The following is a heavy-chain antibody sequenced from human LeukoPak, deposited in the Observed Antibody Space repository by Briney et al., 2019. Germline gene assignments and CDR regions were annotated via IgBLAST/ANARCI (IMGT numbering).Heavy chain of an antibody. CDR3: ASGSGYCSGARCYVDY. CDR2: ISSSDIYI. Sequence: GGSLRLSCAASGFTFSSSSMHWVRQAPGKGLEWVSSISSSDIYIYYADSVKGRFTISRDNAKNSLYLQMNSLRAEDTAVYYCASGSGYCSGARCYVDYWGQGTLVTVSS. V-gene: IGHV3-21*01. CDR1: GFTFSSSS. D-gene: IGHD2-2*01. J-gene: IGHJ4*02.